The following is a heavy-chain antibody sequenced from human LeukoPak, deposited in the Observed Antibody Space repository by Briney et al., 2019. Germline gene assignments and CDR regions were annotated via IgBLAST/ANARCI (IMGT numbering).Heavy chain of an antibody. Sequence: GGSLRLSCAAYGFTFSSYGMNWVRQAPGKGLERVADIWYDGSNKYYADSVKGRFTISRANSKNTLSLQMNSLRAEDTAVYYCARSAPYDFWSGYHDAFDIWGQGTMVTVSS. D-gene: IGHD3-3*01. J-gene: IGHJ3*02. CDR3: ARSAPYDFWSGYHDAFDI. V-gene: IGHV3-33*01. CDR2: IWYDGSNK. CDR1: GFTFSSYG.